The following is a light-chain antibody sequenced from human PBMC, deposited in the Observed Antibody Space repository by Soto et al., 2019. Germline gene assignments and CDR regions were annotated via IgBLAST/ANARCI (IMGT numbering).Light chain of an antibody. CDR1: QALQRSF. Sequence: IVLTQSPGTLSLSPGEIATLSCWASQALQRSFLAWYQHKPVQSPRLLIYGASNRATGVPARFSGRGSGTEFTLTISSLQSEDFAVYYCQQYNNCPQTFGHGTKVDIK. CDR3: QQYNNCPQT. J-gene: IGKJ1*01. CDR2: GAS. V-gene: IGKV3D-15*01.